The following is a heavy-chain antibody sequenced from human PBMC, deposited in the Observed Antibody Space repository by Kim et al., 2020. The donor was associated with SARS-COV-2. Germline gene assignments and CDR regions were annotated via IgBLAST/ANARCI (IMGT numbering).Heavy chain of an antibody. D-gene: IGHD3-10*01. J-gene: IGHJ6*02. Sequence: GGSLRLSCAASGFTFSSYWMSWVRQAPGKGLEWVANIKQDGSEKYYVDSVKGRFTISRDNAKNSLYLQMNSLRAEDTAVYCCARDYYYGSGSYYFYYYGMDVWGQGTTVTVSS. V-gene: IGHV3-7*01. CDR1: GFTFSSYW. CDR3: ARDYYYGSGSYYFYYYGMDV. CDR2: IKQDGSEK.